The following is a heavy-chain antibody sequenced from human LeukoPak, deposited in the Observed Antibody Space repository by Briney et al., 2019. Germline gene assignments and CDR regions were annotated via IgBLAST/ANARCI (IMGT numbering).Heavy chain of an antibody. CDR3: ARGASRSFDY. Sequence: ASAKVSCKASGYTFTTYDINWVRQATGQGLEWMGWMNPNSGNTGYAQKFQGRVTFTRTTSISTAYMELSSLRSDDTAVYYCARGASRSFDYWGQGTLITVSS. CDR2: MNPNSGNT. CDR1: GYTFTTYD. J-gene: IGHJ4*02. V-gene: IGHV1-8*03.